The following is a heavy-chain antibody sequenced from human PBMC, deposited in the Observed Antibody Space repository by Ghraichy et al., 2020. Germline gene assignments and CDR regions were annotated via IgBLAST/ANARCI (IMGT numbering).Heavy chain of an antibody. CDR3: ARERGYYGDYERYFDY. J-gene: IGHJ4*02. D-gene: IGHD4-17*01. V-gene: IGHV3-30-3*01. CDR1: GFTFISYA. Sequence: GGSLRLSCAASGFTFISYAMHWVRQAPGKGLEWVAVISYDGSNKYYADSVKGRFTISRDNSKNTLYLQMNSLRAEDTAVYYWARERGYYGDYERYFDYWGQGTLVTVSS. CDR2: ISYDGSNK.